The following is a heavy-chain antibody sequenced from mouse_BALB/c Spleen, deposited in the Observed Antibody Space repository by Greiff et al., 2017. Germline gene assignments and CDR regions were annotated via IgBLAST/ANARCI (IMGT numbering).Heavy chain of an antibody. J-gene: IGHJ4*01. CDR2: IYPSDSYT. CDR1: GYTFPSYW. D-gene: IGHD4-1*01. CDR3: TITGTAMDY. V-gene: IGHV1-69*02. Sequence: VQLQQPGAELVRPGASVKLSCKASGYTFPSYWINWVKQRPGQGLEWIGNIYPSDSYTNYNQKFKDKATLTVDKSSSTAYMQLSSPTSEDSAVYYCTITGTAMDYWGQGTSVTVSS.